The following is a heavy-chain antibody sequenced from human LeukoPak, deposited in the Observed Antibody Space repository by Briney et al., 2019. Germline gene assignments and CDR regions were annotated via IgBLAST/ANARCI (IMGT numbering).Heavy chain of an antibody. J-gene: IGHJ4*02. Sequence: PGGSLRLSCAASGFTFSSYSMNWVRQAPGKGLEWVSSISSSSSYIYYADSVKGRFTISRDNAKNSLYLQMNSLRAEDTAVYYCAKGAEMTWLRLTDYFDYWGQGTLVTVSS. CDR2: ISSSSSYI. CDR3: AKGAEMTWLRLTDYFDY. V-gene: IGHV3-21*04. CDR1: GFTFSSYS. D-gene: IGHD5-12*01.